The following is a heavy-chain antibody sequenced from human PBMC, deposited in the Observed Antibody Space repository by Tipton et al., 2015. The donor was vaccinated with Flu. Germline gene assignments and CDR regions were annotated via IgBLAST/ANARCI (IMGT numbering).Heavy chain of an antibody. D-gene: IGHD4-11*01. V-gene: IGHV4-38-2*01. CDR2: IFHTGST. Sequence: LRLSCAASGFTFSSYVMTWVRQPPGKGLEWIGNIFHTGSTYHNPSLRSRVTISINTSKNQFSLKVFSVTAADTAVYYCARRDYSNYVSDPKNCFDPWGQGILVTVSS. CDR1: GFTFSSYV. CDR3: ARRDYSNYVSDPKNCFDP. J-gene: IGHJ5*02.